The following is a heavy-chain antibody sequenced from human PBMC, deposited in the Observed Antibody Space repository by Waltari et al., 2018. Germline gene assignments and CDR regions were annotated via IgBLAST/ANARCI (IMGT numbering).Heavy chain of an antibody. CDR3: ASRNYDSSGYLTSNFDY. CDR1: GGSISSSSYY. J-gene: IGHJ4*02. V-gene: IGHV4-39*01. CDR2: IYYSGIT. Sequence: QLQLQESGPGLVKPSETLSLTCTVPGGSISSSSYYWGWIRQPPGKGLEWIGSIYYSGITYSNPSLKSRVTLSVDTSKNQFSRKLSSVTAADTAVYYCASRNYDSSGYLTSNFDYWGQGTLVTVSS. D-gene: IGHD3-22*01.